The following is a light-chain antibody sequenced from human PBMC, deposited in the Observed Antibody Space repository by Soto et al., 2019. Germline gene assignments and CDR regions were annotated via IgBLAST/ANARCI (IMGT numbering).Light chain of an antibody. J-gene: IGKJ3*01. V-gene: IGKV1-39*01. Sequence: DIQMTQSPSSLSASVGDRVTITCRASQSISNYLNWYQQKPGKDPKLLIYGASSLLSGVPSRFTGGGSGTDFTRTISSLQPEDFAAYYCQQSYRAPLTFGPGTKVDIK. CDR3: QQSYRAPLT. CDR2: GAS. CDR1: QSISNY.